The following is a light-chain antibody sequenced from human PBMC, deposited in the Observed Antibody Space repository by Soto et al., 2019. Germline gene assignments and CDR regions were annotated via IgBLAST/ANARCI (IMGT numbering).Light chain of an antibody. CDR2: DAS. V-gene: IGKV1-5*01. CDR3: QQSRGT. CDR1: QSISSW. J-gene: IGKJ1*01. Sequence: DIPMTQSPSTLSASVGDRVTITCRASQSISSWLAWYQQKPGKAPKLLIYDASSLESGVPSRFSGSGSGTEFTLTISSLQPDDFATYYCQQSRGTFGQGTKVEIK.